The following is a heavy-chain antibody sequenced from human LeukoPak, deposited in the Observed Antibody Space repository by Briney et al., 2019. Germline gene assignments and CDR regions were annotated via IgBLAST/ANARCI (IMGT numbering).Heavy chain of an antibody. D-gene: IGHD3-10*01. CDR3: VKVAHYYYGSESYYFFEH. J-gene: IGHJ4*02. CDR2: IDSGSSYI. Sequence: GGSLRLSCAASGFTLSTYTMNWVRQAPGKGLEWVSSIDSGSSYIYYADSVKGRFTISRDNAKNSLYLQMNSLRVEDTAIYYCVKVAHYYYGSESYYFFEHWGQGTPVTASS. V-gene: IGHV3-21*01. CDR1: GFTLSTYT.